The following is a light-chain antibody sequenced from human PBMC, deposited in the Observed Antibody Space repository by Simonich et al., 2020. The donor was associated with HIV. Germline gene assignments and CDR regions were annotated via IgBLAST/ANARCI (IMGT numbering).Light chain of an antibody. CDR3: MQGTHWPRT. J-gene: IGKJ1*01. Sequence: DIVMTQSPLSLPVTLGQPASISCRSSQSLVHSDGNTYLNWYHQRPGQSPRRLIHKVSNRDSGVPDRFSGSGSGTDFTLKISRVEAEDVGVYYCMQGTHWPRTFGQGTKVEIK. V-gene: IGKV2-30*02. CDR2: KVS. CDR1: QSLVHSDGNTY.